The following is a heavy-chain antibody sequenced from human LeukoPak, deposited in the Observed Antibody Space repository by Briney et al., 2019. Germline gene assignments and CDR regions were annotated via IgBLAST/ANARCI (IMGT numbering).Heavy chain of an antibody. J-gene: IGHJ4*02. Sequence: GASVKVSCKASGYTFTGHYMHWVRQAPGQGLEWMGWINPNSGITNYAQKFQGRVTMTRDTSISTAYMELSRLRSDDTAVYYCARKLWSGSPDHWGQGTLVTVSS. CDR2: INPNSGIT. CDR3: ARKLWSGSPDH. D-gene: IGHD3-3*01. V-gene: IGHV1-2*02. CDR1: GYTFTGHY.